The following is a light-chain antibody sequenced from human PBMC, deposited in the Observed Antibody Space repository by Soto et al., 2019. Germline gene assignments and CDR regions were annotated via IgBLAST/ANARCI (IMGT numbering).Light chain of an antibody. J-gene: IGLJ1*01. Sequence: SVLTQPASVSGSPGQSITISCTGTSSDIGGYKYVSWYQQYPGKAPKLIIFEVSNRPSGVSNRFSGSKSGNTAPLTVSGLQAEDEADYYCSSYAGSNNLGVFGTGTKVTVL. V-gene: IGLV2-14*01. CDR1: SSDIGGYKY. CDR3: SSYAGSNNLGV. CDR2: EVS.